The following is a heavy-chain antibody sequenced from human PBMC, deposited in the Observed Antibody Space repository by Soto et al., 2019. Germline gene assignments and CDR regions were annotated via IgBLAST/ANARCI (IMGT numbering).Heavy chain of an antibody. CDR1: GYSFKRSG. Sequence: SVKVSCTTFGYSFKRSGISWLRQAPGQGLEWLGIINPSGGYTTYAQRFLGRVTMTSDTSTSTVHMALGSLTSEDTAVYYCARGVGIVVVTAPYEHRGQGTLVTVPQ. CDR3: ARGVGIVVVTAPYEH. D-gene: IGHD2-21*02. CDR2: INPSGGYT. J-gene: IGHJ1*01. V-gene: IGHV1-46*02.